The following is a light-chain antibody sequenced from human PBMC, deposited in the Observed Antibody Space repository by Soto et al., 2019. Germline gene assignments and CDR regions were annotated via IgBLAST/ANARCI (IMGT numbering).Light chain of an antibody. CDR2: EVS. J-gene: IGLJ3*02. Sequence: QSALTQPASVSGSPGQSITFSCTGTSSDIGGYNYVSWYQQHPGKAPKLIISEVSNRPSGVSNRFSGSMSGNTASLTISGLQAEDEADYYCSSYTRSTTLVFGGGTKVTVL. V-gene: IGLV2-14*01. CDR1: SSDIGGYNY. CDR3: SSYTRSTTLV.